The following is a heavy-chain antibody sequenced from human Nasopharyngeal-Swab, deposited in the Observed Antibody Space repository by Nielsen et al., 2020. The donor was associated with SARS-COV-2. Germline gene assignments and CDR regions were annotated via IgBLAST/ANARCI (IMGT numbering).Heavy chain of an antibody. CDR1: GFTFSSYS. V-gene: IGHV3-21*01. CDR2: ISSSSSYI. Sequence: GESLKISCAASGFTFSSYSMNWVRQAPGKGLAWVSSISSSSSYIYYADSVKGRFTISRDNAKNSLYLQMNSLRAEDTAVYYCARATGYSSSQGDYWGQGTLVTVSS. CDR3: ARATGYSSSQGDY. D-gene: IGHD6-13*01. J-gene: IGHJ4*02.